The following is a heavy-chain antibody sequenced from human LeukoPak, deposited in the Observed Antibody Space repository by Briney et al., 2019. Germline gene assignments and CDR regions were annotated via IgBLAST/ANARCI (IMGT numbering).Heavy chain of an antibody. Sequence: GGSLRLSCAASGFTFSSYWMSWVRQAPGKGLEWVANIKQDGSEKYYVDSVKGRFTISRDNAKNSLYLQMNSLRAEDTAVYYCARDAPRYDSSGFDHWGQGTLVTVSS. D-gene: IGHD3-22*01. CDR2: IKQDGSEK. CDR3: ARDAPRYDSSGFDH. V-gene: IGHV3-7*03. J-gene: IGHJ4*02. CDR1: GFTFSSYW.